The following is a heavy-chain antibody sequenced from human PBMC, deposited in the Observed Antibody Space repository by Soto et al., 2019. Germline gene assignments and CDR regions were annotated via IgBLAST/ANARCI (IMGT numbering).Heavy chain of an antibody. CDR2: IYYSGST. CDR1: GGSISSGGYY. J-gene: IGHJ4*02. V-gene: IGHV4-31*03. D-gene: IGHD1-20*01. CDR3: AREEGGITDY. Sequence: SETLSLTCTVSGGSISSGGYYWSWIRQHPGKGLEWIGYIYYSGSTYYNPSLKSRVTISVDTSKNQFSLKPSSVTAADTAVYYCAREEGGITDYWGQGTLVTVSS.